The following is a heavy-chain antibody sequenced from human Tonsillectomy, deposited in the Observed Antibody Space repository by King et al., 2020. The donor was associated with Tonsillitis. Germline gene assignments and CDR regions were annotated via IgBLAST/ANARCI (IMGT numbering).Heavy chain of an antibody. J-gene: IGHJ6*02. V-gene: IGHV3-30-3*01. CDR3: VRGGDYHEDSEYYFYYGLEV. CDR2: ISHDGIKK. Sequence: VQLVESGGGVVQPGRSLRVSCAASGFVFSNFAIHWFRQAPGKGLEWVTVISHDGIKKYYADSVKGRFNISRDNSKNTLYLQMHSLKRDDTAVYFCVRGGDYHEDSEYYFYYGLEVWGQGTTVSVSS. D-gene: IGHD2/OR15-2a*01. CDR1: GFVFSNFA.